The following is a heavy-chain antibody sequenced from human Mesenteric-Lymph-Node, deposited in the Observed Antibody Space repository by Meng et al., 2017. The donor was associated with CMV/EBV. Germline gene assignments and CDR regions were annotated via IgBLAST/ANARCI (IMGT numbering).Heavy chain of an antibody. CDR3: AKEQWLGVFDY. CDR2: ISNSSSYI. D-gene: IGHD6-19*01. CDR1: GFTFSSYS. J-gene: IGHJ4*02. V-gene: IGHV3-21*01. Sequence: GGSLRLSCAASGFTFSSYSMNWVRQAPGKGLEWVSSISNSSSYIYYADSVKGRFTISRDNSKNTLYLQMNSLRAEDTAVYCCAKEQWLGVFDYWGQGTLVTVSS.